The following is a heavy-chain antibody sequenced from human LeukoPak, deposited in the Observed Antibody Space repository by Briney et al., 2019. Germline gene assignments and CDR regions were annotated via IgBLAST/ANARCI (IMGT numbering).Heavy chain of an antibody. CDR1: GGSISSSGYS. CDR3: ARGQNDYDAFDI. Sequence: PSETLSLTCTVSGGSISSSGYSWTWIRQPPGKGLEWIGYIYHSGSTFYNPSLKSRVTISIDRSKNQFSLKLTSVTAADTAVYYCARGQNDYDAFDIWGQGTMSPSLQ. D-gene: IGHD1-1*01. J-gene: IGHJ3*02. CDR2: IYHSGST. V-gene: IGHV4-30-2*01.